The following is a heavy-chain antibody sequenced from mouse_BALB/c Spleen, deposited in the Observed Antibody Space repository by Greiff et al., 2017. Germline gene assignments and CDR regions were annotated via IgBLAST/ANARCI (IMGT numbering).Heavy chain of an antibody. V-gene: IGHV5-17*02. CDR2: ISSGSSTI. CDR3: ARSKLRLVHFDV. D-gene: IGHD1-2*01. CDR1: GFTFSSFG. J-gene: IGHJ1*01. Sequence: EVKLMESGGGLVQPGGSRKLSCAASGFTFSSFGMHWVRQAPEKGLEWVAYISSGSSTIYYADTVKGRFTISRDNPKNTLFLQMTSLRSEDTAMYYCARSKLRLVHFDVWGAGTTVTVSS.